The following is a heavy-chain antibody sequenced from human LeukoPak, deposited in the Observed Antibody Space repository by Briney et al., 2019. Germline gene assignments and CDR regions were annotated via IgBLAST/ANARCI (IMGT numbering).Heavy chain of an antibody. CDR3: AKGDKITMIVVVDAFDI. CDR2: ISGSGGST. J-gene: IGHJ3*02. D-gene: IGHD3-22*01. CDR1: GFTFSSYA. Sequence: GGSLRLACAAYGFTFSSYAMSWVRQAPGKGLEWVSAISGSGGSTYYADSVKGRFTISRDNSKNTLYLQMNSLRAEDTGVYYCAKGDKITMIVVVDAFDIWGQGTMVTVSS. V-gene: IGHV3-23*01.